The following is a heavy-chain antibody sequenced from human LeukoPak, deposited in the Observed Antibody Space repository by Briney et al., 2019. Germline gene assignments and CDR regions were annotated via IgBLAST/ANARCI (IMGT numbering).Heavy chain of an antibody. D-gene: IGHD3-3*01. CDR2: INPNSGGT. CDR3: ARDRGLLRFLEWLLLN. CDR1: GYTFTGYY. Sequence: ASVKVSCKASGYTFTGYYMHWVRQAPGQGLEWMGWINPNSGGTNYAQKFQGRVTMTRDTSISTAYMELSRLRSDDTAVYYCARDRGLLRFLEWLLLNWGQGTLVTVSP. J-gene: IGHJ4*02. V-gene: IGHV1-2*02.